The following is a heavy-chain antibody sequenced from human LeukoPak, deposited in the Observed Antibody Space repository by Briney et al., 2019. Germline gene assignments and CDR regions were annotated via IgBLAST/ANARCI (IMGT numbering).Heavy chain of an antibody. CDR1: GGTFSSYA. V-gene: IGHV1-2*02. D-gene: IGHD2-2*01. CDR3: ASDSRLRYCSSTSCGGYFDY. CDR2: INPNSGGT. J-gene: IGHJ4*02. Sequence: GASVKVSCKASGGTFSSYAISWVRQAPGQGLEWMGWINPNSGGTNYAQKFQGRVTMTRDTSISTAYMELSRLRSDDTAVYYCASDSRLRYCSSTSCGGYFDYWGQGTLVTVSS.